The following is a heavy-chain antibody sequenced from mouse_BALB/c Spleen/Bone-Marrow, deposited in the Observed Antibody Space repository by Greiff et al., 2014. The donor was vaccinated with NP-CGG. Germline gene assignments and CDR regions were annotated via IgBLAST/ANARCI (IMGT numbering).Heavy chain of an antibody. CDR1: GFTFTDYY. Sequence: EVKVVESGGGSVQPGGSLRLSCTTSGFTFTDYYMSWVRQPPGKALEWLAFIRNKAYGYTTEYSASVRGRFTISRDNSQSILYLQMNTLRAEDSATYYCARFPMDYWGQGTSVTVSS. J-gene: IGHJ4*01. CDR2: IRNKAYGYTT. CDR3: ARFPMDY. V-gene: IGHV7-3*02.